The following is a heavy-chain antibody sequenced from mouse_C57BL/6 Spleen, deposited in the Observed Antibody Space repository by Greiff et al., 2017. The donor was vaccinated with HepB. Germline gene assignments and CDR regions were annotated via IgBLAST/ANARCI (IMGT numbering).Heavy chain of an antibody. D-gene: IGHD1-1*01. V-gene: IGHV3-6*01. CDR3: AREDFMTTVVPHYYAMDY. J-gene: IGHJ4*01. Sequence: EVQRVESGPGLVKPSQSLSLTCSVTGYSITSGYYWNWIRQFPGNKLEWMGYISYDGSNNYNPSLKNRISITRDTSKNQFFLKLNSVTTEDTATYYCAREDFMTTVVPHYYAMDYWGQGTSVTVSS. CDR1: GYSITSGYY. CDR2: ISYDGSN.